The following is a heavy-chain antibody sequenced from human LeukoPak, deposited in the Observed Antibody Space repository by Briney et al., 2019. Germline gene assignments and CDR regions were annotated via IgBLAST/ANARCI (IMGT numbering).Heavy chain of an antibody. J-gene: IGHJ6*03. CDR3: ARALPLGVRYFDWKVEGYYYYYMDV. CDR1: GYTFSDYY. D-gene: IGHD3-9*01. CDR2: INPNSGGT. Sequence: ASVNVSCKASGYTFSDYYMDWVRQAPGQGLEWMGWINPNSGGTNYAQKFQGRVTMTEDTSTDTAYMELSSLRSEDTAVYYCARALPLGVRYFDWKVEGYYYYYMDVWGKGTTVTISS. V-gene: IGHV1-2*02.